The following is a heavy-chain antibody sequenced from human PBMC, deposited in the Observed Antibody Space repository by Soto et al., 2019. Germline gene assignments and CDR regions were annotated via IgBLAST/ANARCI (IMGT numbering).Heavy chain of an antibody. D-gene: IGHD1-26*01. CDR1: GFTFSSYG. CDR3: AKDTSAWEPVPYYYDYGMDV. J-gene: IGHJ6*02. Sequence: GGSLRLSCAASGFTFSSYGMHWVRQAPGKGLEWVAVVSCDGRNKYYADSVKGRFTISRDNSKNTVYLPMNSLRAEDTAVFYCAKDTSAWEPVPYYYDYGMDVWGQGTTVTVSS. V-gene: IGHV3-30*18. CDR2: VSCDGRNK.